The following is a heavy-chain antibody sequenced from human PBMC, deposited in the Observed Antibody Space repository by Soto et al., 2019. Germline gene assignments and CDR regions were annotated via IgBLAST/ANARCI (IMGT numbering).Heavy chain of an antibody. CDR2: IYYSGST. Sequence: ASETLSLTCTVSGGSISSGDYYWSWIRQPPGKGLEWIGYIYYSGSTYYNPSLKSRVTISVDTSKNQFSLKLSSVTAADTAVYYCATRIVGATAPFDYWGQGTLVTVSS. J-gene: IGHJ4*02. D-gene: IGHD1-26*01. CDR1: GGSISSGDYY. CDR3: ATRIVGATAPFDY. V-gene: IGHV4-30-4*01.